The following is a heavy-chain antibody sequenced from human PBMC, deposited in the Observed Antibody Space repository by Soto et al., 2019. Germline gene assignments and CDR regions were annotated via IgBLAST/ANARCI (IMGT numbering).Heavy chain of an antibody. CDR2: IYHSGST. D-gene: IGHD7-27*01. CDR3: ARAGLGITQIRNFDL. J-gene: IGHJ2*01. Sequence: QVQLQESGPGLVKPSQTLSLTCTVSGGSISSGGYYWSWIRQHPGKGLEWIGYIYHSGSTYYNPSVESRVTIAVDTSKNQFSLKLSYVTAADTAVYYCARAGLGITQIRNFDLWGRGTLVTVSS. CDR1: GGSISSGGYY. V-gene: IGHV4-31*03.